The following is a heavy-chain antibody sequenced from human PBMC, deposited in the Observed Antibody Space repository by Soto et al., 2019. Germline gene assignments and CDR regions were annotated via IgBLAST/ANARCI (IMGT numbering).Heavy chain of an antibody. CDR2: INHSGNT. CDR1: GGSFSGYF. J-gene: IGHJ6*02. CDR3: ARGRLPHYYYYGMDV. Sequence: QVRVQQWGAGLLEPSETLSLTCAVYGGSFSGYFWSWIRQSPGKGLEWIGQINHSGNTNYHPSLKSRVTISVDTSKNQFSLKLTSVTAADTAMYYCARGRLPHYYYYGMDVWGQGTMVTVS. D-gene: IGHD2-21*02. V-gene: IGHV4-34*01.